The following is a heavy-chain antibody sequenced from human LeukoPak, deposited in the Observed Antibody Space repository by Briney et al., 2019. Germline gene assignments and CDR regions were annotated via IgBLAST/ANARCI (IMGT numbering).Heavy chain of an antibody. D-gene: IGHD4-17*01. V-gene: IGHV1-2*02. CDR1: GYTFTGYY. CDR3: ARDSTLVYGDYVYWFDP. J-gene: IGHJ5*02. CDR2: INPNSGGT. Sequence: GASVKVSCKASGYTFTGYYTHWVRQAPGQGLEWMGWINPNSGGTNYAQKFQGRVTMTRDTSISTAYMELSRLRSDDTAVYYCARDSTLVYGDYVYWFDPWGQGTLVTVSS.